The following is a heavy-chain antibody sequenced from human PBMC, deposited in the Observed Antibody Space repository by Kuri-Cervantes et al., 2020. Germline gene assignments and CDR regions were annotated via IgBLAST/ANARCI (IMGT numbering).Heavy chain of an antibody. D-gene: IGHD3-10*01. Sequence: GSLRLSCAVSGGSFRGYYWSWIRQPPGKGLEWIGEINHSGSTNYNPSLKSRVTISLDTSKNQFSLKLSPVTAADTAVYYCARGARRGGNWFDPWGQGTLVTVSS. CDR1: GGSFRGYY. CDR3: ARGARRGGNWFDP. V-gene: IGHV4-34*01. CDR2: INHSGST. J-gene: IGHJ5*02.